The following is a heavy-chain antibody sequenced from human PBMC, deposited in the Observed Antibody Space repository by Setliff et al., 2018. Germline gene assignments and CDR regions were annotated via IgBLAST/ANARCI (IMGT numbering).Heavy chain of an antibody. J-gene: IGHJ4*02. CDR3: ARGIRYVLYGDH. Sequence: RASVKVSCKAFGYTFTNYDIIWVRQATGQGLEWMGWMNPSSTNTGYAQKFQGRVTMTRDTSISTAYMELSSLRSDDTAVYYCARGIRYVLYGDHWGQGSLVTVSS. V-gene: IGHV1-8*01. D-gene: IGHD2-2*02. CDR1: GYTFTNYD. CDR2: MNPSSTNT.